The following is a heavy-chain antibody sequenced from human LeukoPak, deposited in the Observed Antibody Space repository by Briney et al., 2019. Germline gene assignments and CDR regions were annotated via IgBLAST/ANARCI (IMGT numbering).Heavy chain of an antibody. CDR3: ARGRAYYCGSGSRLRFDY. Sequence: SETLSLTCAVYGGSFSGYYWGWIRQPPGKGLEWSGEINHSGSTNYSPCLKSRVTISVGTSKNQVSLKLSAVTAADMAVYYCARGRAYYCGSGSRLRFDYWGQGTLVTVSS. V-gene: IGHV4-34*01. D-gene: IGHD3-10*01. CDR2: INHSGST. CDR1: GGSFSGYY. J-gene: IGHJ4*02.